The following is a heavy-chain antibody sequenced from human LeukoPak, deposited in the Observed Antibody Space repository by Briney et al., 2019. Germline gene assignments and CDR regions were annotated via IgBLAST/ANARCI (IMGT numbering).Heavy chain of an antibody. CDR2: IIPIFGTA. D-gene: IGHD3-22*01. CDR1: GGTFSSYA. Sequence: SVKVSCKASGGTFSSYAISWVRQAPGQGLEWMGGIIPIFGTANYAQKFQGRVMITADESTSTAYMELSSLRSEDTAVYYCARVEVARSGYLDYYYYGMDVWGQETTVTVSS. CDR3: ARVEVARSGYLDYYYYGMDV. J-gene: IGHJ6*02. V-gene: IGHV1-69*01.